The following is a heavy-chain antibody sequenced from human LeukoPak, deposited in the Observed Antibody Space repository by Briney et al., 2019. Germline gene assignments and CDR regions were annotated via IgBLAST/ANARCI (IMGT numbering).Heavy chain of an antibody. Sequence: PSQTLSLTCTVSSGSISSGSYYWSWIRQPAGKGLEWIGRMYTSGSTNYNPSLKSRVTISVDTSKNQFSLKLSSVTAADTAVYSCAIGASSSSGFGYYYYYMDVWGKGPTVTVSS. CDR1: SGSISSGSYY. J-gene: IGHJ6*03. D-gene: IGHD6-6*01. CDR3: AIGASSSSGFGYYYYYMDV. V-gene: IGHV4-61*02. CDR2: MYTSGST.